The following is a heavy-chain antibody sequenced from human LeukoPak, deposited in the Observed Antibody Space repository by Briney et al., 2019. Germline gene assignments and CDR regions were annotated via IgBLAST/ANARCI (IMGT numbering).Heavy chain of an antibody. V-gene: IGHV4-34*01. CDR1: GGSFSGYY. CDR3: ARGDVTPYYYYGMDV. D-gene: IGHD3-16*01. J-gene: IGHJ6*02. CDR2: INHSGST. Sequence: SETLSLTCAVYGGSFSGYYWSWIRQPPGKGLEWIGEINHSGSTNYNPSLKSRVTISVDRSKNQFSLKLSSVTATDTAVYYCARGDVTPYYYYGMDVWGQGTTVTVSS.